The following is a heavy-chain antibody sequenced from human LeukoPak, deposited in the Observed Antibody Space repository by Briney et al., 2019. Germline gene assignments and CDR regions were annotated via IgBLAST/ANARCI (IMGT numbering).Heavy chain of an antibody. V-gene: IGHV1-18*01. Sequence: ASVKVSCRASGVSFPNYGISWVRQAPGQGLEWIGWITAYDGDTNYAQKFQDRVTMATDTSTSTASMELWSLRSDDTAVYYCARDGTGLGYCTNGVCYDNWFDPWGQGTLVTVSS. J-gene: IGHJ5*02. D-gene: IGHD2-8*01. CDR3: ARDGTGLGYCTNGVCYDNWFDP. CDR2: ITAYDGDT. CDR1: GVSFPNYG.